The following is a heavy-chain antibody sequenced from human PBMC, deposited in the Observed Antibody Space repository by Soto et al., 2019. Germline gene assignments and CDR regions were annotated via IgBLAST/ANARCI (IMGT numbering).Heavy chain of an antibody. V-gene: IGHV1-69*13. D-gene: IGHD2-2*01. J-gene: IGHJ6*02. CDR3: SRSQGSSTSLEIYYYYYYGMDV. Sequence: SVKVSCKASGGTFSSYAISWVRQAPGQGLEWMGGIIPISDTTNYAQKFQGRVTITADESTSTAYMELSSLRSEDTAVYYCSRSQGSSTSLEIYYYYYYGMDVWGQGTTVTVSS. CDR1: GGTFSSYA. CDR2: IIPISDTT.